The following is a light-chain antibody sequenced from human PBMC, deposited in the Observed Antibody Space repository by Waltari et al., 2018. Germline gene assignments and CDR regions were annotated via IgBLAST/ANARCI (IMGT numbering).Light chain of an antibody. CDR2: DST. CDR3: SSYAGSNIVV. CDR1: NSDVGGYNY. J-gene: IGLJ2*01. V-gene: IGLV2-8*01. Sequence: QSALSQPPSASGSPGQSVTISCTGTNSDVGGYNYVHWYQQHQANAPKFVIYDSTKRPAGLPGRFSGSKSGNTASLTVSGLKAEDEADYYCSSYAGSNIVVFGGGTKLTVL.